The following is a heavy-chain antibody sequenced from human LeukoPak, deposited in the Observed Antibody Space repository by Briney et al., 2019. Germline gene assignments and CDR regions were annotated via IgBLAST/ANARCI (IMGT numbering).Heavy chain of an antibody. CDR3: ALSEGGVQLTLNRPFDY. CDR2: ISSSSSYI. D-gene: IGHD5-18*01. CDR1: GFTFSSYS. Sequence: PGGSLRLSCAASGFTFSSYSMNWVRQAPGKGLEWVSSISSSSSYIYYADSVKGRFTISRDNAKNSLYLQMNSLRAEDTAVYYCALSEGGVQLTLNRPFDYWGQGTLVTVSS. J-gene: IGHJ4*02. V-gene: IGHV3-21*01.